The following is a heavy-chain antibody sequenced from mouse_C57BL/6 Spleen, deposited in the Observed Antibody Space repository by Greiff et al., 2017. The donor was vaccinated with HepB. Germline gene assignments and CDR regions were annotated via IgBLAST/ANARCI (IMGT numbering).Heavy chain of an antibody. CDR2: IYPGSGST. CDR3: VREGSSSWYFDV. V-gene: IGHV1-55*01. CDR1: GYTFTSYW. D-gene: IGHD1-1*01. Sequence: QVQLQQPGAEVVKPGASVKMSCKASGYTFTSYWISWVKQRPGQGLEWIGDIYPGSGSTNYNEKFKSKATLTVDTSSSTAYMQLSSLTSEDSAVYYCVREGSSSWYFDVWGTRTTVTVSS. J-gene: IGHJ1*03.